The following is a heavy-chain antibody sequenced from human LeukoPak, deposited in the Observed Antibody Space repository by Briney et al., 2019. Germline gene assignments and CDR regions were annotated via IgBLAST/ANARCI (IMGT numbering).Heavy chain of an antibody. CDR1: GGTFSSYA. D-gene: IGHD2-21*02. Sequence: GASVKVSCKASGGTFSSYAINWVRQATGQGLEWMGWMNPNSGNTGYAQKFQGRVTMTRNTSINTAYMELSSLRSEDTAVYYCARGLFVVVTASLGYWGQGTLVTVSS. CDR3: ARGLFVVVTASLGY. CDR2: MNPNSGNT. J-gene: IGHJ4*02. V-gene: IGHV1-8*02.